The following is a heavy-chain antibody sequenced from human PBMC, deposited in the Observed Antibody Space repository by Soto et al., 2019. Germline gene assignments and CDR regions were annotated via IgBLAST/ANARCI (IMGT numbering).Heavy chain of an antibody. Sequence: GGSLRLSCAASGFTFSSYAMSLVRQAPGKGLEWVSAISGSGGSTYYADSVKGRFTISRDNSKNTLYLQMNSLRAEDTAVYYWAKICGFMYAPYYFDYWGQGTLVTVSS. V-gene: IGHV3-23*01. CDR1: GFTFSSYA. D-gene: IGHD2-8*01. CDR3: AKICGFMYAPYYFDY. CDR2: ISGSGGST. J-gene: IGHJ4*02.